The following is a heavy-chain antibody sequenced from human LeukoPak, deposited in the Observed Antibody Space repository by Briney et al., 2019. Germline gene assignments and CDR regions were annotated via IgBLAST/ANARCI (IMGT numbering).Heavy chain of an antibody. Sequence: EASVKVSCKASGYTFTVYGITWVRQAPGQGLEWMGRIIPILGIANYAQKFQGRVTITADKSTSTAYMELSSLRSEDTAVYYCARDPRDGLPDYWGQGTLVTVSS. CDR1: GYTFTVYG. D-gene: IGHD5-24*01. J-gene: IGHJ4*02. V-gene: IGHV1-69*04. CDR3: ARDPRDGLPDY. CDR2: IIPILGIA.